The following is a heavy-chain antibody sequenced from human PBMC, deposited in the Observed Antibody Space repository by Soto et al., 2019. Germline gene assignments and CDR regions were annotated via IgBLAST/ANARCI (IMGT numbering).Heavy chain of an antibody. CDR1: GGSFSGYY. D-gene: IGHD3-22*01. V-gene: IGHV4-34*01. CDR2: INHSGST. CDR3: ARATRYYDSSGYYSNYYYYGMDV. Sequence: QVQLQQWGAGLLKPSETLSLTCAVYGGSFSGYYWCWIRQPPGKGLEWIGEINHSGSTNYNPSLKSRVTISVDTSKNQFSLKLSSVTAADTAVYYCARATRYYDSSGYYSNYYYYGMDVWGQGTTVTVSS. J-gene: IGHJ6*02.